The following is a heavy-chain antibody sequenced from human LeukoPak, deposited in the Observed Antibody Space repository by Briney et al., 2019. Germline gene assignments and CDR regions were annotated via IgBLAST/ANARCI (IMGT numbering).Heavy chain of an antibody. J-gene: IGHJ3*02. D-gene: IGHD5-12*01. CDR1: GFTFSSYA. V-gene: IGHV3-23*01. CDR2: ISGSGGST. CDR3: AKDMVGGGYVGGAFDI. Sequence: GGSLRLSCAASGFTFSSYAMSWVRQAPGKGLEWVSAISGSGGSTYYADSVKGRFTISRDNSKNTLYLQMNGLRAEDTAVYYCAKDMVGGGYVGGAFDIWGQGTMVTVSS.